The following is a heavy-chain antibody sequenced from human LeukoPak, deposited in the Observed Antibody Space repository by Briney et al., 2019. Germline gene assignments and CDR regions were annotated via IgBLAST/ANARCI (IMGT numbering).Heavy chain of an antibody. V-gene: IGHV4-61*02. CDR2: IYTSGST. CDR1: GGSISSGSYY. D-gene: IGHD3-22*01. CDR3: ARGQTYYYDSSGYYYYYYYGMDV. Sequence: PSETLSLTCTVSGGSISSGSYYWSWIRQPAGKGLEWIGRIYTSGSTNYNPSLKSRVTISVDTSKNQFSLKLSYVTAADTAVYYCARGQTYYYDSSGYYYYYYYGMDVWGQGTTVTVSS. J-gene: IGHJ6*02.